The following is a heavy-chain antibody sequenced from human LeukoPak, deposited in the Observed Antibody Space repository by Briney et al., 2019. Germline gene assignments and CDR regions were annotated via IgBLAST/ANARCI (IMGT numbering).Heavy chain of an antibody. CDR2: ISYDGSNK. CDR3: ARIQTTKAFDI. J-gene: IGHJ3*02. V-gene: IGHV3-30*01. D-gene: IGHD1/OR15-1a*01. CDR1: GFTFSSYA. Sequence: GGSLRLSCAASGFTFSSYAMHWVRQAPGKGLEWVAVISYDGSNKYYADSVKGRFTISRDNSKNTLYLQMNSLRAEDTAVYYCARIQTTKAFDIWGQGTMVTVSS.